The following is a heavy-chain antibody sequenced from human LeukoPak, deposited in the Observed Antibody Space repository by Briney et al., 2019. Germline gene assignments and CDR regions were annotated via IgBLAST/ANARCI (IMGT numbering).Heavy chain of an antibody. Sequence: SETLSLTCTVSGDSISSGGYYWSWIRQPPGKGLEWIGHIYHSGSSYYNPSLKSRVTISVDRSKNQFSLNLSSVTAADTAVYYCARDLAYCSSSSCYYMDVWGKGTTVTVSS. D-gene: IGHD2-2*01. J-gene: IGHJ6*03. CDR2: IYHSGSS. CDR3: ARDLAYCSSSSCYYMDV. CDR1: GDSISSGGYY. V-gene: IGHV4-30-2*01.